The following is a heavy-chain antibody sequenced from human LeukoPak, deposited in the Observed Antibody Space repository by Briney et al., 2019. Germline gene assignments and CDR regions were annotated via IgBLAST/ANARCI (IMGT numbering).Heavy chain of an antibody. D-gene: IGHD3-22*01. Sequence: PGGSLRLSCAASGFTFSSYAMTWVRQAPGKGPEWVSTISDNAYSTYYADSVRGRFTISRDNSKNTLYLQMIGLRPEDTAVYSCAKYFYDSSGYYDAAPLDSWGQGTLVTVFS. CDR1: GFTFSSYA. CDR2: ISDNAYST. CDR3: AKYFYDSSGYYDAAPLDS. J-gene: IGHJ4*02. V-gene: IGHV3-23*01.